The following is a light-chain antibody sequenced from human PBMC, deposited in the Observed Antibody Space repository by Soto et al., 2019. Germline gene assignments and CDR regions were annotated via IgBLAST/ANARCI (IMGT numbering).Light chain of an antibody. J-gene: IGLJ1*01. CDR1: SSDVGGYNY. V-gene: IGLV2-14*03. CDR3: CSYTSSSTPWG. Sequence: QSVLTQPASVSGSPGQSITISCTGTSSDVGGYNYVSWCQQHPGKAPKLMIYDVSDRPSGVSNRFSASKSGNTASLTISGLQAEDEADYYCCSYTSSSTPWGFGTGTKVTVL. CDR2: DVS.